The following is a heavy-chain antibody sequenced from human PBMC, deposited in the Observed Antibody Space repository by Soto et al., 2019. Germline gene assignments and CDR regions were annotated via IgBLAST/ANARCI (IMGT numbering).Heavy chain of an antibody. Sequence: TGGSLRLSCAASGFTLSSYGMNWVRQAPGKGLEWVSSISSSSSYIYYAESVKGRFTISRDNSKNTLYLQMNSLRAEDTAVFYCASVKTELTVPYQEYFYRWGQGTLVTVSS. J-gene: IGHJ1*01. D-gene: IGHD2-2*01. CDR2: ISSSSSYI. V-gene: IGHV3-21*01. CDR3: ASVKTELTVPYQEYFYR. CDR1: GFTLSSYG.